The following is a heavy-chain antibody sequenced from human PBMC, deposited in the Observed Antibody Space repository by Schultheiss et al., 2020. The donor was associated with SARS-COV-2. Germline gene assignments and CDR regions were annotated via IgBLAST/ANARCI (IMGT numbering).Heavy chain of an antibody. D-gene: IGHD3-22*01. CDR2: ISGSGGIT. Sequence: GGSLRLSCAASGFTVSSNYMSWVRQAPGKGLEWVSSISGSGGITYFADSVKGRFTVSRDNSKNILFLQMNSLRAEDTAVYYCAKQRGYYSDSPGCDSWGQGTLVTVSS. V-gene: IGHV3-23*01. J-gene: IGHJ4*02. CDR3: AKQRGYYSDSPGCDS. CDR1: GFTVSSNY.